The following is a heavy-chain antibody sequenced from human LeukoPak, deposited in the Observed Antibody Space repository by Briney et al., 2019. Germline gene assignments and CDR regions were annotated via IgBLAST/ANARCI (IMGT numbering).Heavy chain of an antibody. D-gene: IGHD2-21*01. CDR3: VRDAERGGDFDY. Sequence: GGSLRLSCAASGFTFGSYWMAWVRQAPEKGLEWLANIEPDGGEKYYLDSVKGRFTISRDNVKNSLYLQMDSLRAEDTAVYYCVRDAERGGDFDYWGQGTLVTVSS. CDR1: GFTFGSYW. J-gene: IGHJ4*02. V-gene: IGHV3-7*03. CDR2: IEPDGGEK.